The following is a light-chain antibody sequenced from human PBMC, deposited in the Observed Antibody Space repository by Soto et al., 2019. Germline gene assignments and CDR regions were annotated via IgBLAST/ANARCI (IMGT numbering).Light chain of an antibody. J-gene: IGKJ1*01. Sequence: EVVMTQSPATLSVSPGEGVTLSCRASQGIGDTLAWYQHKPGQTPRLLISGASNSRATGVPDRFSGGGSGTDFILTISRLEPEDFAVYFCQQYGTSPQTFGQGTKVEIK. CDR3: QQYGTSPQT. CDR2: GAS. CDR1: QGIGDT. V-gene: IGKV3-20*01.